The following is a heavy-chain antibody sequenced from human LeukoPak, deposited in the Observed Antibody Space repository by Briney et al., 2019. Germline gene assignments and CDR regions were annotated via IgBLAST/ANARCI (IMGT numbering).Heavy chain of an antibody. J-gene: IGHJ4*02. CDR1: GYTFTTYY. Sequence: ASVKVSCKASGYTFTTYYIHWVRQAPGQGLEWMGIINPTRGSTTYAQKFQGRVTMTRDTSTSTVFMEVSSLRSEDTVVYYCALYSSTWYWGQGTLVTVSS. CDR3: ALYSSTWY. V-gene: IGHV1-46*01. D-gene: IGHD6-13*01. CDR2: INPTRGST.